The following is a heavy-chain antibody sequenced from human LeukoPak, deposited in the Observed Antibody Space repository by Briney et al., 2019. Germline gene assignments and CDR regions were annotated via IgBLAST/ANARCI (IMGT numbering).Heavy chain of an antibody. Sequence: ASVKVSCKASGYTFTGHYMHWVRQAPGQGLEWMGRINPNSGGTNYAQKFQGRVTMTRDTSITTAYMELSRLRSDDTAVYYCARNDYATDYFDYWGQGTLVTV. CDR2: INPNSGGT. CDR3: ARNDYATDYFDY. V-gene: IGHV1-2*06. CDR1: GYTFTGHY. D-gene: IGHD1-1*01. J-gene: IGHJ4*02.